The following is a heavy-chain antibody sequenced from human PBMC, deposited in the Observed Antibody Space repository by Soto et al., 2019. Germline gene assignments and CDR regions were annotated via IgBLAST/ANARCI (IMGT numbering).Heavy chain of an antibody. CDR3: ARGHNYYGSGSYYQPFDY. V-gene: IGHV4-39*07. Sequence: PSETLSLTCSVSGGSISSSSYYWGWIRQPPGKGLEWIGSMHYSGSTYYNPSLKSRITISVDTSKNQFSLKLSSVTAADTAVYYCARGHNYYGSGSYYQPFDYWGQGTLVTVSS. J-gene: IGHJ4*02. CDR1: GGSISSSSYY. CDR2: MHYSGST. D-gene: IGHD3-10*01.